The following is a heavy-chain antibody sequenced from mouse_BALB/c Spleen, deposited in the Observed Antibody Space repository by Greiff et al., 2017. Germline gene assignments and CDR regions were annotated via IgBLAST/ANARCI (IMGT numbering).Heavy chain of an antibody. Sequence: EVKLMESGGGLVKPGGSLKLSCAASGFTFSSYAMSWVRQTPEKRLEWVATISSGGSYTYYPDSVKGRFTISRDNAKNTLYLQMSSLRSEDTAMYYCASLASFAYWGQGTLVTVSA. CDR1: GFTFSSYA. CDR2: ISSGGSYT. CDR3: ASLASFAY. V-gene: IGHV5-9-3*01. J-gene: IGHJ3*01.